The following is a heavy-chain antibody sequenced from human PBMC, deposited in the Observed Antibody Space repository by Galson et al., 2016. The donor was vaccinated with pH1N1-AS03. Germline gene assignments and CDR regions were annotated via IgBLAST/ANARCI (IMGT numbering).Heavy chain of an antibody. CDR1: GFTFNRHA. CDR3: AKDLHFYDSYYLDY. Sequence: LRLSCAASGFTFNRHAMHWVRQAPGKGLEWVAIMSYDGSTKYYTDSVRDRFTISRDNSKKTLYLLMSSLRAEDTAVYYCAKDLHFYDSYYLDYWGRGTLVIVSS. J-gene: IGHJ4*02. CDR2: MSYDGSTK. V-gene: IGHV3-30*18. D-gene: IGHD2/OR15-2a*01.